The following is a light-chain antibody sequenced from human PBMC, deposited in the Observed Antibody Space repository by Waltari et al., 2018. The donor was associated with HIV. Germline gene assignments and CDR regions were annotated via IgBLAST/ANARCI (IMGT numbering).Light chain of an antibody. CDR2: EDT. J-gene: IGLJ2*01. CDR1: SSDVGAHNH. Sequence: QSVLTQPPSVSGAPGQRVTISCTGTSSDVGAHNHVSWYQQHPGKVPKLMICEDTKRPSEISNRFSGSKSGNTASLTISGLQAEDEADYYCCSYTTSSTLVFGGGTKLTVL. CDR3: CSYTTSSTLV. V-gene: IGLV2-14*01.